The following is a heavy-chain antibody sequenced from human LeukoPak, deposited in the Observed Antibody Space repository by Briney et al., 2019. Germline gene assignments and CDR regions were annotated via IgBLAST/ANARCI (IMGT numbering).Heavy chain of an antibody. J-gene: IGHJ4*02. V-gene: IGHV4-59*11. CDR2: MYNNGNT. Sequence: SETLSLTCTVSGASINSHYWSWIRQPPGKELEWIGYMYNNGNTDYNPSLKSRVTISLGTSKDQFSLKLSSVTAADTAVYYCTRDLANSWFYYWGQGIMVTVSS. CDR1: GASINSHY. CDR3: TRDLANSWFYY. D-gene: IGHD6-13*01.